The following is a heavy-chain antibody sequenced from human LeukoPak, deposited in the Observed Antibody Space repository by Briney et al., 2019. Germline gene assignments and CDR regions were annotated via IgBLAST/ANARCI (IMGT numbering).Heavy chain of an antibody. V-gene: IGHV3-43*02. CDR1: GLNFDDSA. J-gene: IGHJ4*02. CDR3: AKESGKFDY. Sequence: GGSLRLSCVASGLNFDDSAMHWVRQAPGKGLVWVSLISADGGSTFSADSVKGRFSISRDNSKNSLYLHMNSLRSEDTAMYYCAKESGKFDYWGQGTVVAVSS. CDR2: ISADGGST.